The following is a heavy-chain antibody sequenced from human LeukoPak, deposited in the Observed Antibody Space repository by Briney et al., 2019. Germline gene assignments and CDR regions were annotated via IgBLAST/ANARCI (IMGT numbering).Heavy chain of an antibody. CDR2: ISSNSDSI. V-gene: IGHV3-9*01. CDR3: AKDRSSRGYYYYIDY. D-gene: IGHD3-22*01. J-gene: IGHJ4*02. CDR1: GFTFDDYA. Sequence: SLRLSCAASGFTFDDYAMHWVRQAPGKGLEWVAGISSNSDSIAYADSVKDRFTISRDNARNSLSLQMNSLRAEDTALYYCAKDRSSRGYYYYIDYWGQGALVTVSS.